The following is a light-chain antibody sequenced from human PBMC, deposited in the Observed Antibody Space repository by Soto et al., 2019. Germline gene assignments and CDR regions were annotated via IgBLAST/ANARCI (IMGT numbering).Light chain of an antibody. CDR3: QQYNSYSWT. CDR1: QSISSW. Sequence: DIQLAQSPSFLSPSIGKRVTLTCRASQSISSWLAWYQQKPGKAPKLLIYDASSLESGVPSRFSGSGSGTEFTLTISSLQPDDFATYYCQQYNSYSWTFGQGTMV. V-gene: IGKV1-5*01. J-gene: IGKJ1*01. CDR2: DAS.